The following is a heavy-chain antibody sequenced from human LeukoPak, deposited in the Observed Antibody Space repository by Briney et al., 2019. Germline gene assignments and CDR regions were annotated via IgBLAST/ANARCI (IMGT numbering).Heavy chain of an antibody. CDR3: ARAFLGAAGFWDH. V-gene: IGHV3-53*01. CDR1: GFTVSDNY. J-gene: IGHJ4*02. D-gene: IGHD6-13*01. CDR2: IYSGGNT. Sequence: PGESLRLSCSASGFTVSDNYMSWVRRAPGKGPEWVSVIYSGGNTYYADSVKGRFTISRDNSKNALYLQMNSLRAEDTAVYYCARAFLGAAGFWDHWGQGTLVTVSS.